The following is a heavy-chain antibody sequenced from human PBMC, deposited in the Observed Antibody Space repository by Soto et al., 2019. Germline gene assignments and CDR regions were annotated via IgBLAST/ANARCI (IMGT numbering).Heavy chain of an antibody. CDR3: ARGGIHSTTGGCSFYGMDV. D-gene: IGHD2-8*01. Sequence: QVQLVQSGAEVKKPGASVKVSCKASGYTFTSYGISWVRQAPGQGLEWMGWISAYNGNTNYAQKFQGRVTMTADTSTSTAYMEPRSLRSADTAVYYCARGGIHSTTGGCSFYGMDVWGQGTTVTVSS. CDR1: GYTFTSYG. V-gene: IGHV1-18*01. CDR2: ISAYNGNT. J-gene: IGHJ6*02.